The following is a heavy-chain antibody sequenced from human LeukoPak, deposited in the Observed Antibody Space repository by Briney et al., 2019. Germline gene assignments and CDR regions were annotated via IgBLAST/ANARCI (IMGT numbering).Heavy chain of an antibody. CDR2: ISSSGSTI. J-gene: IGHJ4*02. V-gene: IGHV3-11*01. Sequence: GGSLRLSCAASGFTFSDYYMSWIRQAPGKGLEWVSYISSSGSTIYYADSVKGRFTISRDNAKNSLYLHMNSLRAEDTAVYYCARDTGYSSSWSDYWGQGTLVTVSS. D-gene: IGHD6-13*01. CDR3: ARDTGYSSSWSDY. CDR1: GFTFSDYY.